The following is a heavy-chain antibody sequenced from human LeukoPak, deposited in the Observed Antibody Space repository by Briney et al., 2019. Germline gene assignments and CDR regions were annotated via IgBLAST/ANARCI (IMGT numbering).Heavy chain of an antibody. CDR1: GGSISSYY. CDR2: IYTSGST. CDR3: ARDGSPGGRGKVDY. J-gene: IGHJ4*02. Sequence: SETLSLTCTVSGGSISSYYWSWIRQPAGKGLEWIGRIYTSGSTYYNPSLKSRVTISVDTSKNQFSLKLSSVTAADTAAYYCARDGSPGGRGKVDYWGQGTLVTVSS. V-gene: IGHV4-4*07. D-gene: IGHD1-1*01.